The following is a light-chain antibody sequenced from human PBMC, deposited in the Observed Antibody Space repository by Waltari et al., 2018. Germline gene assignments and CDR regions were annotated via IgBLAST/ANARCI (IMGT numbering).Light chain of an antibody. V-gene: IGLV2-14*01. CDR3: FSYTTSSTWV. CDR1: TSDLVDYNY. CDR2: EVI. Sequence: QSALTQPASVSGSPGQSITISCTGATSDLVDYNYVSWYQQHPDKAPRLMIYEVIHRPPGVSNRFSGSKAGNTASLTISGLQAEDEADYYCFSYTTSSTWVFGGGTKLTVL. J-gene: IGLJ3*02.